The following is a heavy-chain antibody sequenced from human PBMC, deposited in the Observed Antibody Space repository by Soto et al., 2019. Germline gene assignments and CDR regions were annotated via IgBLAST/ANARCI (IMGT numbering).Heavy chain of an antibody. D-gene: IGHD1-26*01. J-gene: IGHJ4*02. CDR1: GGSISSYY. V-gene: IGHV4-59*01. CDR2: IYYSGST. Sequence: SETLSLTCTVSGGSISSYYWSWIRQPPGKGLEWIGYIYYSGSTNYNPSLKSRVTISVDTSKNQFSLKLSSVTAADTDVYYCSTGRIVGDYWGQGTLVTVSS. CDR3: STGRIVGDY.